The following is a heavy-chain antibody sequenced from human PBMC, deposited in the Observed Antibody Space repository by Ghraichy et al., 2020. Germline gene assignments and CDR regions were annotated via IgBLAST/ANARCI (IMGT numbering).Heavy chain of an antibody. D-gene: IGHD1-26*01. CDR1: GFTFSRYG. Sequence: GGSLRLSCAASGFTFSRYGMHWVRQAPGKGLEWVALRSPDEKTQYYADSVEGRFTISRDDSKSTLFLQMNNLSPEDTAMYYCARGEDGSPDYWGQGTLVIVSS. J-gene: IGHJ4*02. CDR2: RSPDEKTQ. V-gene: IGHV3-30*03. CDR3: ARGEDGSPDY.